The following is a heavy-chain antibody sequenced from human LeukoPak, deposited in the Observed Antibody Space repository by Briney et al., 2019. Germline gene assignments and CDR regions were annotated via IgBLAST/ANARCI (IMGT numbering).Heavy chain of an antibody. J-gene: IGHJ6*03. CDR3: ARAMGTSYGFWSGSYTVSYYYYMDV. V-gene: IGHV3-7*01. CDR1: GFTFSSHS. CDR2: IKQDGSEK. D-gene: IGHD3-3*01. Sequence: PGGSLRLSCATFGFTFSSHSMSWVRQAPGKGLEWVANIKQDGSEKHYVDSVKGRFSISRDNTKNSLYLQMSSLRAKDTAVYYCARAMGTSYGFWSGSYTVSYYYYMDVWGKGTTVAVS.